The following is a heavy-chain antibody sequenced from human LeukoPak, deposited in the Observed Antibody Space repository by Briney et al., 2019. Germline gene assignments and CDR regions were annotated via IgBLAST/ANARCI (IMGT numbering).Heavy chain of an antibody. D-gene: IGHD5-24*01. CDR1: GGSFSGCY. CDR2: LFYSGST. J-gene: IGHJ5*01. V-gene: IGHV4-59*01. Sequence: PSETLSLTCAVYGGSFSGCYWSWIRQPPGKGLEWIGYLFYSGSTKYNPSFKSRVTISVDTSKKQFSLRVSSVTAADTAVYYCARDGDGYNYWFDSWGQGILVTVSS. CDR3: ARDGDGYNYWFDS.